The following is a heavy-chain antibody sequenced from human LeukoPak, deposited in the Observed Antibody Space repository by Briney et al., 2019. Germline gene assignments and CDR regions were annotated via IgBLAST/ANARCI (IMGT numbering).Heavy chain of an antibody. CDR3: ARAHGDVVVVVPASKGAYYFDY. Sequence: SETLSLTCAVYGGSFSGYYWSWIRQPPGKGLEWIGEITHSGSTNYNPSLKSRVTISVDTSKNQFSLELRSVTAADTAVYYCARAHGDVVVVVPASKGAYYFDYWGQGTLVTVSS. CDR2: ITHSGST. CDR1: GGSFSGYY. J-gene: IGHJ4*02. V-gene: IGHV4-34*01. D-gene: IGHD2-15*01.